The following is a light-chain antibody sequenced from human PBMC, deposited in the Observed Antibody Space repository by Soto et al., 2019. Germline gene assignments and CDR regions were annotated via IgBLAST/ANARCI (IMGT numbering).Light chain of an antibody. CDR1: SRDVGSYNY. V-gene: IGLV2-14*01. CDR2: DVS. CDR3: SSYTSSSTLGV. J-gene: IGLJ1*01. Sequence: QSALTQPASVSGSPGQSITISCTGTSRDVGSYNYVSWYQQHPGKAPKLMIYDVSNRPSGVSIRFSGSKSGNTASLTISGLQAEDEADYYCSSYTSSSTLGVFGTGTKVTVL.